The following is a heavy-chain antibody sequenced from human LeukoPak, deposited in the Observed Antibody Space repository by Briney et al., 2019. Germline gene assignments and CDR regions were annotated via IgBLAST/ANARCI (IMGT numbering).Heavy chain of an antibody. CDR1: GFLFRNAW. Sequence: GGSLSLSCAVSGFLFRNAWMHWVRRVPGKGVEWVGRIKNENRGRTPNYIAPVQRRFTSSRDDSIHTVYLEMDSLKTEDTAVYYCVTDGGLLPYYFTYWGQGTLVTVSS. D-gene: IGHD3-10*01. J-gene: IGHJ1*01. V-gene: IGHV3-15*01. CDR2: IKNENRGRTP. CDR3: VTDGGLLPYYFTY.